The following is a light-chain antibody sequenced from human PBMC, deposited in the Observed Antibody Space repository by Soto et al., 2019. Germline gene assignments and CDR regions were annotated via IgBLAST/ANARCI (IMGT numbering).Light chain of an antibody. V-gene: IGLV2-14*01. CDR3: SSYTRSITVV. CDR1: SSDVGDYNF. Sequence: QSALTQPASVSGSPGQSIPSSCTGTSSDVGDYNFVAWYQHHPGKAPKLMIYEVSNRPSGVSNRFSGSKSGNTASLTISGLQAEDEADYYCSSYTRSITVVFGGGTKLTVL. CDR2: EVS. J-gene: IGLJ2*01.